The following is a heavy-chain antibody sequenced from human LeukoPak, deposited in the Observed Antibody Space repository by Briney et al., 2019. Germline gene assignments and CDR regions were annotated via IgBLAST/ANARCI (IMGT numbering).Heavy chain of an antibody. CDR2: IYHSGST. J-gene: IGHJ6*03. CDR3: ARDGGVTYYYFYYYMDV. D-gene: IGHD3-16*01. CDR1: GGSISSSSYY. V-gene: IGHV4-39*07. Sequence: SETLSLTCTVSGGSISSSSYYWGWIRQPPGKGLEWIGSIYHSGSTYYNPSLKSRVIISVDTSKNQFSLKLSSVTAADSAAYYCARDGGVTYYYFYYYMDVWGKGTTVTVSS.